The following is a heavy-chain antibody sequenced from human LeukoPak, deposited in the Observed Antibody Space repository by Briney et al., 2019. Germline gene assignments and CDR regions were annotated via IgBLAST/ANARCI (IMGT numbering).Heavy chain of an antibody. CDR3: TITEAYYYYYMDV. CDR1: GFTVSSNY. J-gene: IGHJ6*03. Sequence: GGSLRLSCAASGFTVSSNYMSWVRQAPGKGLEWVSVIYSGGSTYYADSVKGRFTISRDNSKNTLYLQMNSLRAEDTAVYYCTITEAYYYYYMDVWGKGTTVTVSS. D-gene: IGHD3-10*01. V-gene: IGHV3-66*01. CDR2: IYSGGST.